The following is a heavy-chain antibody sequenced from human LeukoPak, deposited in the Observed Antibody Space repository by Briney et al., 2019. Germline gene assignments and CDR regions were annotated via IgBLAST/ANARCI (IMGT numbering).Heavy chain of an antibody. CDR2: IIPILGIA. CDR3: ARAVRGVTNPDAFDI. J-gene: IGHJ3*02. V-gene: IGHV1-69*04. D-gene: IGHD3-10*02. Sequence: SVKVSCKASGGTFSSYAISWVRQAPGQGLEWMGRIIPILGIANYAQKFQGRVTITADKSTSTAYMELSSLRSEDTAVYYCARAVRGVTNPDAFDIWGQGTMVTVSS. CDR1: GGTFSSYA.